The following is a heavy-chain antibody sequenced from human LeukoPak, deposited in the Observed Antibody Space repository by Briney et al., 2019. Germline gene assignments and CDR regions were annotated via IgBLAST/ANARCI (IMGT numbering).Heavy chain of an antibody. CDR1: GFSISDDY. J-gene: IGHJ4*02. V-gene: IGHV3-11*01. CDR3: AREREGGLLEWLLEY. CDR2: ISSSGGAI. Sequence: GGSLRLSCAASGFSISDDYMSWIRQVPGKGLAWVSYISSSGGAIYYADSVKGRFSISRDNAKNSLYLQMNSLRAEDTAVYYCAREREGGLLEWLLEYWGQGTLVTVSS. D-gene: IGHD3-3*01.